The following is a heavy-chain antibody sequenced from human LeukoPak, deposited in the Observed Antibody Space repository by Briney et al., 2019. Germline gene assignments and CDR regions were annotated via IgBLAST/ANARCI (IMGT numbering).Heavy chain of an antibody. CDR2: IIPILGIA. Sequence: GASVKVSCKASGYTFTSYAISWVRQAPGQGLEWMGRIIPILGIANYAQKFQGRVTITADKSTSTAYMELSSLRSEDTAVYYCARDRIDTAKSRTFDYWGQGTLVTVSS. V-gene: IGHV1-69*04. CDR3: ARDRIDTAKSRTFDY. D-gene: IGHD5-18*01. CDR1: GYTFTSYA. J-gene: IGHJ4*02.